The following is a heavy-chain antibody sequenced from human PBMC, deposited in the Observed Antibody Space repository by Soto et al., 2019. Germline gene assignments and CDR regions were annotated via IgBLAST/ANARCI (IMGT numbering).Heavy chain of an antibody. V-gene: IGHV4-31*03. J-gene: IGHJ4*02. CDR2: IFYSGTT. D-gene: IGHD3-10*01. CDR3: AREAYYGSGSLDF. Sequence: VQLQESGPGLVKPSQTPSLTCTVSGGSISKGGYYWSWIRQHPGKGLEHIGNIFYSGTTNYNPSLKSRVTMSVDTSKNQFSLKLSSVTAADTAMYYCAREAYYGSGSLDFWGQGTLVTVSS. CDR1: GGSISKGGYY.